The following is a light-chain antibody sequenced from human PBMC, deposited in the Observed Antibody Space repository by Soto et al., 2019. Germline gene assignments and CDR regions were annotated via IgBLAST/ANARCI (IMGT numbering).Light chain of an antibody. CDR1: RNVWTH. V-gene: IGKV1-39*01. J-gene: IGKJ2*01. Sequence: DVQMTQSPSSLSAAVGDRVTITCRASRNVWTHLNWYQQKPGKAPRLLLYGAYDLDDGVPARFSSLGSGSHFSLTITSLQPEDFAAYYCQQSFYIPRTFGQGTKVEI. CDR3: QQSFYIPRT. CDR2: GAY.